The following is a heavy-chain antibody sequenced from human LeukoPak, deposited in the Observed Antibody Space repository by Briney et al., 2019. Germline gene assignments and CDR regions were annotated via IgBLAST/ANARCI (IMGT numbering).Heavy chain of an antibody. CDR2: ISAYNGNT. Sequence: ASVKVSCKASGNTFTSYGISWVRQAPGQGLEWMGWISAYNGNTNYAQKLQGRVTMTTDTSTSTAYMELRSLRSDDTAVYYCARGQYSSSWRRDWFDSWGQGTLVTVSS. J-gene: IGHJ5*01. CDR3: ARGQYSSSWRRDWFDS. CDR1: GNTFTSYG. V-gene: IGHV1-18*01. D-gene: IGHD6-13*01.